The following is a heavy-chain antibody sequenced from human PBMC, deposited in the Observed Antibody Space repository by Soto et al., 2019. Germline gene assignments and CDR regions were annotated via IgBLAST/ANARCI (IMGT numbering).Heavy chain of an antibody. J-gene: IGHJ4*02. CDR1: GYSFPNYW. Sequence: GESLKLYFKGSGYSFPNYWVAWVRQMPGKGLEWMAVINPADSDTRYSPSFQGQVTISADKSISTAYLQWSSLKASDTAMYYCVRPDSSGYYVYWGQGTLVTVAS. CDR3: VRPDSSGYYVY. V-gene: IGHV5-51*01. CDR2: INPADSDT. D-gene: IGHD3-22*01.